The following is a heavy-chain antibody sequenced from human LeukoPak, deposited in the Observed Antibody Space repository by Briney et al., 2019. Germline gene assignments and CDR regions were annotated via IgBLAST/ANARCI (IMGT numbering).Heavy chain of an antibody. CDR2: ISYDGSNK. Sequence: PGGSLRLSCAASGFTFSSYGMHWVRQAPGKGLEWVAVISYDGSNKYYADSVKGRFTISRDNSKNTLYLQMNSLRAEDTAVYYCAKVGFGETDYWGQGTLVTVSS. J-gene: IGHJ4*02. CDR3: AKVGFGETDY. CDR1: GFTFSSYG. V-gene: IGHV3-30*18. D-gene: IGHD3-10*01.